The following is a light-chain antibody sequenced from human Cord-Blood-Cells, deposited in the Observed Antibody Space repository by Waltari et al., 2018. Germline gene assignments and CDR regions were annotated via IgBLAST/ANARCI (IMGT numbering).Light chain of an antibody. Sequence: DIKMTQPPSSLSASVGDRVTITCQASQDISNYLNWYQQKPGKAPKLLIYDASNLETGVPSRFSGSGSGTDFTFTISSLQPEDIATYYCQQYDNLPLTFGGGTKVEIK. V-gene: IGKV1-33*01. CDR1: QDISNY. CDR2: DAS. J-gene: IGKJ4*01. CDR3: QQYDNLPLT.